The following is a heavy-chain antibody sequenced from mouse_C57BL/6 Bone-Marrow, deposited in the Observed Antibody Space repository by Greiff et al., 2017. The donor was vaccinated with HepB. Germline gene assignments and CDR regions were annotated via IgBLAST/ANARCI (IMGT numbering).Heavy chain of an antibody. V-gene: IGHV1-82*01. CDR2: IYPGDGDT. CDR1: GYAFSSSW. J-gene: IGHJ3*01. D-gene: IGHD2-3*01. Sequence: QVQLQQSGPELVKPGASVKISCKASGYAFSSSWMNWVKQRPGKGLEWIGRIYPGDGDTNYNGKFKGKATLTADKSSSTAYMQLSSLTSEDSAVYVCARPIYDGYPLFAYWGQGTLVTVSA. CDR3: ARPIYDGYPLFAY.